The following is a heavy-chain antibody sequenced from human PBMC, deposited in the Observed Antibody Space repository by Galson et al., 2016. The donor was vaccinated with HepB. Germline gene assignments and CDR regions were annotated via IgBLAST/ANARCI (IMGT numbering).Heavy chain of an antibody. CDR2: ISGSGGST. V-gene: IGHV3-23*01. D-gene: IGHD3-3*01. J-gene: IGHJ6*02. CDR1: GFTFSSYA. CDR3: AKDLGFLEWLFFDSYYYYGMDV. Sequence: SLRLSCAASGFTFSSYAMSWVRQAPGKGLEWVSAISGSGGSTYYAGSVKGRFTISRDNSKNTLYLQMNSLRAEDTAVYYCAKDLGFLEWLFFDSYYYYGMDVWGQGTTVTVS.